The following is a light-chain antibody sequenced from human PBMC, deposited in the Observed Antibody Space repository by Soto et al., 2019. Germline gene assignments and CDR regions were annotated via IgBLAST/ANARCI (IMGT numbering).Light chain of an antibody. CDR1: QSVSSY. Sequence: EIVLTQSPANLSLSPGERATLSCRASQSVSSYLAWYQQKPGQAPRLLIYDTSNRATGIPARFSGSGSGTDFTLTISRLEPEDFAVYYCQHRSNWPPFTFGPGTKVDIK. V-gene: IGKV3-11*01. J-gene: IGKJ3*01. CDR3: QHRSNWPPFT. CDR2: DTS.